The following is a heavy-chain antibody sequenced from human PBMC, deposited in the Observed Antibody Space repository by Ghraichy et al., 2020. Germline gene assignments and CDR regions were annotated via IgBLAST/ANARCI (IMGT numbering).Heavy chain of an antibody. CDR2: IYHSGST. V-gene: IGHV4-38-2*01. J-gene: IGHJ4*02. D-gene: IGHD3-22*01. Sequence: TLSLTCAVSGYSISSGYYWGWIRQPPGKGLEWIGSIYHSGSTYYNPSLKSRVTISVDTSKNQFSLKLSSVTAADTAVYYCARGYLYDYWGQGTLVTVSS. CDR1: GYSISSGYY. CDR3: ARGYLYDY.